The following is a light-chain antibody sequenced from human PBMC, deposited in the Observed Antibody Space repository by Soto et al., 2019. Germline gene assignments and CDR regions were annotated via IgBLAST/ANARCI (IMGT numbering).Light chain of an antibody. CDR2: GFF. CDR3: QSFDSSLSEYV. Sequence: QSVLTQPPSVSGAPGQRVTISCAGSTSNLGSGYDVHWYQQLPGAAPKLLIYGFFNRPSGIPDRFSGSRSGTSASLVITGLQAEDEADYYCQSFDSSLSEYVFGTGTKLTVL. CDR1: TSNLGSGYD. V-gene: IGLV1-40*01. J-gene: IGLJ1*01.